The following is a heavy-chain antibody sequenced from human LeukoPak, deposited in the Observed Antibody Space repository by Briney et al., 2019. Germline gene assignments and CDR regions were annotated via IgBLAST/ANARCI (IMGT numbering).Heavy chain of an antibody. CDR3: AKSAVNYYDSSGPARNYFDY. CDR1: GFTLSSYA. J-gene: IGHJ4*02. V-gene: IGHV3-23*01. CDR2: ISGSGGST. Sequence: GGSLRLSCAASGFTLSSYAMSWVRQAPGKGLEWVSDISGSGGSTYYAASVKGRFSISRDNSKNTLYLQMNSLRAEDTAVYYCAKSAVNYYDSSGPARNYFDYWGQGTLVTVSS. D-gene: IGHD3-22*01.